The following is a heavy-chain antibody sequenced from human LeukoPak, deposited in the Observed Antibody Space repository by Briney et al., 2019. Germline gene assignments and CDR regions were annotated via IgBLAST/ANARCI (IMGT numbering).Heavy chain of an antibody. CDR1: GFTFSSYS. Sequence: GGSLRLSCAASGFTFSSYSMNWVRQAPGKGLEWVANIKEDGSDNSYVESVKGRFSISRDNAKNSLYLQLNSLRAEDTAVYFCARQRYSDYWGQGTLVTVSS. V-gene: IGHV3-7*01. CDR2: IKEDGSDN. CDR3: ARQRYSDY. D-gene: IGHD1-1*01. J-gene: IGHJ4*02.